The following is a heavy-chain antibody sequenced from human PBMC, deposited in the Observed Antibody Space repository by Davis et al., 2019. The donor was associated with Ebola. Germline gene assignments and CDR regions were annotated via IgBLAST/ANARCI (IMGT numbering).Heavy chain of an antibody. Sequence: ESLKISCAASGFTVSSNHMSWVRQAPGKGLEWIGHIYYSGSTNYNPSLKSRVTMSVDTSKNQFSLNLSAVTAADTAVYYCVRTAVAGFPYSYYFDYWGPGTMVTASS. CDR1: GFTVSSNH. CDR2: IYYSGST. V-gene: IGHV4-59*08. D-gene: IGHD6-19*01. J-gene: IGHJ4*02. CDR3: VRTAVAGFPYSYYFDY.